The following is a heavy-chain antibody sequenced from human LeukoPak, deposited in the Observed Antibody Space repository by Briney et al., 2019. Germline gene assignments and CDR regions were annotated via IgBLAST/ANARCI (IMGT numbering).Heavy chain of an antibody. CDR1: GYTFTSYG. CDR2: ISAYNGNT. V-gene: IGHV1-18*01. Sequence: ASVKVPCKASGYTFTSYGISWVRQAPGQGLEWMGWISAYNGNTNYAQKLQGRVTMTTDTSTSTAYMELRSLRSDDTAVYYCARGPKRAVVPAARLFDYWGQGTLVTVSS. CDR3: ARGPKRAVVPAARLFDY. D-gene: IGHD2-2*01. J-gene: IGHJ4*02.